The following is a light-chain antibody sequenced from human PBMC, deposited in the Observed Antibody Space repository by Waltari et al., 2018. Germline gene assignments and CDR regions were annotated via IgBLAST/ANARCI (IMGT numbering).Light chain of an antibody. J-gene: IGKJ1*01. Sequence: EIMMTQSPATLSVSPGDRATLSCRASQNIYTNLAWYQQKPGQTHRLLIYGASTRPTGIPARFSGSGSGTEFTLTINSLQSEDFAVYYCQQYNSWLTWTFGQGTKVEIK. CDR2: GAS. CDR1: QNIYTN. CDR3: QQYNSWLTWT. V-gene: IGKV3-15*01.